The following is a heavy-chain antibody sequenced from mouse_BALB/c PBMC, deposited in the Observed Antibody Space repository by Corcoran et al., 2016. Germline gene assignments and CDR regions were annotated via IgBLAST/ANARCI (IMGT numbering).Heavy chain of an antibody. CDR3: AKSVQGTDDIDY. V-gene: IGHV1-66*01. Sequence: QVQLQQSGPELVKPGASVKISCKASGYCFTSYYIHWVKQRHGQGLEWIGWIFPGSGTTKYNEKFKDKARLTVDKSSSTAYMQLRSLTSEDSAVYFCAKSVQGTDDIDYWGQGTSVTVSS. J-gene: IGHJ2*02. CDR1: GYCFTSYY. D-gene: IGHD3-2*02. CDR2: IFPGSGTT.